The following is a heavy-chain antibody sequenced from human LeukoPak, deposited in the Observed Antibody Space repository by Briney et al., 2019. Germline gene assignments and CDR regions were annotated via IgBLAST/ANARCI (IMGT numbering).Heavy chain of an antibody. CDR3: ARNQRRLDY. J-gene: IGHJ4*02. CDR2: IKQDGSEK. D-gene: IGHD1-14*01. Sequence: PGGSLRLSCAASGFTFSQYWMSWVRQAPGMGLELVANIKQDGSEKYYVDSVEGRFTISRDNAKNSLYLQMNSLRAEDTAVYYCARNQRRLDYWGQGTLVTVSS. CDR1: GFTFSQYW. V-gene: IGHV3-7*01.